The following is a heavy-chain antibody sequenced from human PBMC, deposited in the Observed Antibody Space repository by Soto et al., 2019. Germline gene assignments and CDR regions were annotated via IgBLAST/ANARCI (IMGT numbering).Heavy chain of an antibody. J-gene: IGHJ5*01. CDR2: TYYRSNWYT. V-gene: IGHV6-1*01. CDR1: GDGGSTNSAT. Sequence: SQTLALTCAISGDGGSTNSATWDWIRQSPSRGLEWLGRTYYRSNWYTDYAVSVKGRITISPDTANNQLSLQLNSVTPDDTAVYYCSRLIGNTWLDSWGQGTLVTVSS. D-gene: IGHD2-8*01. CDR3: SRLIGNTWLDS.